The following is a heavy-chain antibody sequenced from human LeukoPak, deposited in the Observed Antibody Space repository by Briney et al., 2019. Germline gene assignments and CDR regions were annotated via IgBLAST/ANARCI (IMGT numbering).Heavy chain of an antibody. J-gene: IGHJ4*02. Sequence: PSETLSLTCAVYGGSFSGYYWSWIRQPPGKGLEWIGEINHSGSTNYNPSLKSRVTISVDTSKNQFSLKLSSVTAADTAVYYCARGIAAAGDYFDYWGQGTLVTDSS. D-gene: IGHD6-13*01. CDR1: GGSFSGYY. CDR2: INHSGST. V-gene: IGHV4-34*01. CDR3: ARGIAAAGDYFDY.